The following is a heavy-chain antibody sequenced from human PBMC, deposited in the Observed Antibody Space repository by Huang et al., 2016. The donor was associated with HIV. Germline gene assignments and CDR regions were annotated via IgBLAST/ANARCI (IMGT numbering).Heavy chain of an antibody. J-gene: IGHJ3*02. CDR2: IRTYDGNT. Sequence: QVQLVQSGVEVKKPGASVKVSCKASGYTFTSYGISWVRQAPGQGLEWMVWIRTYDGNTNYAQNFQGRVTMTTDTSTTTAYMELRSLRSDDTAVYYCARVWGDYDYVWGSFRYDAFHIWGQGTMVTVSS. CDR1: GYTFTSYG. D-gene: IGHD3-16*02. CDR3: ARVWGDYDYVWGSFRYDAFHI. V-gene: IGHV1-18*01.